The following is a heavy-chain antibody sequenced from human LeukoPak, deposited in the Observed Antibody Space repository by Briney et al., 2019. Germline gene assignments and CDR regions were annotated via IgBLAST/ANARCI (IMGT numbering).Heavy chain of an antibody. Sequence: SETLSLTCTVSGGSISSYYWSWIRQPPGKGLEWIGYIYYSGSTNYNPSLKSRVTISVDTSKNQFSLKLSSVTAADTAVYYCASGDYEPQLFVYWGQGTLVTVSS. J-gene: IGHJ4*02. CDR2: IYYSGST. CDR3: ASGDYEPQLFVY. CDR1: GGSISSYY. V-gene: IGHV4-59*01. D-gene: IGHD4-17*01.